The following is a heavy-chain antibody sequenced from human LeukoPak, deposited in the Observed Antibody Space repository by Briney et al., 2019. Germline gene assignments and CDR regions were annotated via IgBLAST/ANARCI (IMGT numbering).Heavy chain of an antibody. CDR1: WFSLSTRGVG. CDR3: AHSDYSSSWYGRIFDY. J-gene: IGHJ4*02. V-gene: IGHV2-5*02. D-gene: IGHD6-13*01. CDR2: IYWDDDK. Sequence: AGPTLVNPTQTLTLTCTFSWFSLSTRGVGVGWIRQPPGKALEWLALIYWDDDKRYSPSLKSRLTITKDTSKNQVVLTMTNIDPVDTATYYCAHSDYSSSWYGRIFDYWGQGTLVTVSS.